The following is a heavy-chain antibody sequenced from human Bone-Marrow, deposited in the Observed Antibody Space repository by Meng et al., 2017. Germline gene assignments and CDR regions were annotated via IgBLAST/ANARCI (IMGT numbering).Heavy chain of an antibody. CDR2: IIPILGIA. Sequence: SVKVSCKASGGTFSSYTISWVRQAPGQGLEWMGRIIPILGIANYAQKFQGRVTITADKSTSTAYMELSSLRSEDTAVYYCARGNAVYYYGSGVLFDPWGQGTLVTVSS. J-gene: IGHJ5*02. D-gene: IGHD3-10*01. CDR3: ARGNAVYYYGSGVLFDP. V-gene: IGHV1-69*02. CDR1: GGTFSSYT.